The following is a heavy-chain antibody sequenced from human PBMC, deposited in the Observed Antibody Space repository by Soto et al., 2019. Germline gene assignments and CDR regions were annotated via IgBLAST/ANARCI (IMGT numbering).Heavy chain of an antibody. CDR2: IWYDGSNK. V-gene: IGHV3-33*01. CDR3: ASHEPRYCSGGSCHHYYYGMDV. CDR1: GFTFSSYG. Sequence: QVQLVESGGGVVQPGRSLRLSCAASGFTFSSYGMHWVRQAPGKGLEWVADIWYDGSNKYYADSVKGRFTISRDNSKNTLYLQMNSLRAEDTAVYYCASHEPRYCSGGSCHHYYYGMDVWGQGTTVTVSS. D-gene: IGHD2-15*01. J-gene: IGHJ6*02.